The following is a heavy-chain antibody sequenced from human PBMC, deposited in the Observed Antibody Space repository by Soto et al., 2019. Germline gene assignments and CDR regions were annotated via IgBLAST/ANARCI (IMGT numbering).Heavy chain of an antibody. Sequence: QVHLVQSGAEVKKSGASVKVSCKGSGYDFTTYGITWVRQAPGQGLEWMAWISAHNGNTDYAQKLQGRVTVTRDTSTSTAYMELRSLRSDVTAVYYCARGRYGDYWGQGALVTVAS. D-gene: IGHD1-1*01. CDR2: ISAHNGNT. CDR3: ARGRYGDY. V-gene: IGHV1-18*01. J-gene: IGHJ4*02. CDR1: GYDFTTYG.